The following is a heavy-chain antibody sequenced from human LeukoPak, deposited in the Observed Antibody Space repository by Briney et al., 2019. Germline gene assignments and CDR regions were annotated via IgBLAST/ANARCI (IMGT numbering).Heavy chain of an antibody. CDR3: AREGDILTGYYPLDY. V-gene: IGHV3-30*04. CDR2: ISYDGSNK. Sequence: GGSLRLSCAASGFTFSSYAMHWVRQAPAKGLEWVAIISYDGSNKYYADSVKGRFTISRDNSKNTLFLQMNSLRAEDTAVYFCAREGDILTGYYPLDYWGQGTLVTVSS. CDR1: GFTFSSYA. J-gene: IGHJ4*02. D-gene: IGHD3-9*01.